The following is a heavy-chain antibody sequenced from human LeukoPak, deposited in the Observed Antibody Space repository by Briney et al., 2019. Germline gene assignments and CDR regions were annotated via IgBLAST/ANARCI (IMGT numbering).Heavy chain of an antibody. CDR2: ISSSGSTI. V-gene: IGHV3-48*03. J-gene: IGHJ4*02. CDR1: GFTFSSYE. Sequence: GGSLRLSCAASGFTFSSYEMNWVRQAPGKGLEWVSNISSSGSTIYYADSVKGRFTISRDNAKNSLYLQMNSLRADDTAVYYCARDGDYGDYPDYWGQGTLVTVSS. CDR3: ARDGDYGDYPDY. D-gene: IGHD4-17*01.